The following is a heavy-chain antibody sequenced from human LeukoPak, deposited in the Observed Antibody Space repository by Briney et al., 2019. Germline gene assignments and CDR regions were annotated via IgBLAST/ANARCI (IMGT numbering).Heavy chain of an antibody. V-gene: IGHV3-23*01. CDR2: VGGDDAA. Sequence: PGGSLRLSCTASGFRFGDYAMNWVRQAPGKGLEWVSVVGGDDAAYYKDSVKGRFTISRDNSKSTLLLQMNSLSLEDTAVYYCAKDSRSRNGIYDPFDIWGQGTMVTVSS. CDR1: GFRFGDYA. D-gene: IGHD2-8*01. CDR3: AKDSRSRNGIYDPFDI. J-gene: IGHJ3*02.